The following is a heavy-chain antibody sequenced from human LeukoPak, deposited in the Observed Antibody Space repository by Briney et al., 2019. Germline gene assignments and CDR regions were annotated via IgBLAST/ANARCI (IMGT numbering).Heavy chain of an antibody. CDR2: ISYDGSNK. V-gene: IGHV3-30*18. D-gene: IGHD6-19*01. CDR1: GFTFSNYG. J-gene: IGHJ4*02. CDR3: AKGGEQWLVRYYFDY. Sequence: PGRSLRLSCAASGFTFSNYGMHWVRQAPGKGLEWVAVISYDGSNKYYADSVKGRFTISRDNSKNTLYLQMNSLRAEDKAVYYCAKGGEQWLVRYYFDYWGQGTLVTVSS.